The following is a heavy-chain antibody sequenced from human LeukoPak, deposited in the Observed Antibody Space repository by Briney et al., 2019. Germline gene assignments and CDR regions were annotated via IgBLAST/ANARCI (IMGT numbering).Heavy chain of an antibody. Sequence: SQTLSLTCTVSGGSISSGSYYWSWIRQPAGKGLEWIGRIYTSGSTNYNPSLKSRVTMSVDTSKNQFSLKLSSVTAADTAVYYCASQQNGLFDYWGQGTLVTVSS. CDR1: GGSISSGSYY. CDR3: ASQQNGLFDY. J-gene: IGHJ4*02. D-gene: IGHD6-13*01. CDR2: IYTSGST. V-gene: IGHV4-61*02.